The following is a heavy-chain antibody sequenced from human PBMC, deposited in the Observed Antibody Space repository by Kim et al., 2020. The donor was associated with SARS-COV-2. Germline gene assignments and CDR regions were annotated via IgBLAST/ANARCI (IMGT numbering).Heavy chain of an antibody. Sequence: GGSLRLSCEASGFTFKNYNMNWVRQAPGKGLEWVSSISNNRIYIYYADSVKGRFTVSRDNAKNLLYLQLNSLRADDTAVYYCARDRRYGNLYSYRMDAWGQPSTLTVPS. J-gene: IGHJ6*01. CDR2: ISNNRIYI. V-gene: IGHV3-21*01. CDR1: GFTFKNYN. CDR3: ARDRRYGNLYSYRMDA. D-gene: IGHD3-16*01.